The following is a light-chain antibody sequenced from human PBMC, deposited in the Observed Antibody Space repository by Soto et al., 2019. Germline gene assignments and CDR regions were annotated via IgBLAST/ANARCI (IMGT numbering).Light chain of an antibody. CDR1: QSVRTY. CDR3: QQRSNWPVT. J-gene: IGKJ1*01. V-gene: IGKV3-11*01. Sequence: EIVLTQSPATLSLSPGERATLSCRASQSVRTYLAWYQQKPGQAPRLLIYDASNRSAGIPARFSGSGSGTDFTLTISSLETEDFAVYYCQQRSNWPVTFGQGTKVEIK. CDR2: DAS.